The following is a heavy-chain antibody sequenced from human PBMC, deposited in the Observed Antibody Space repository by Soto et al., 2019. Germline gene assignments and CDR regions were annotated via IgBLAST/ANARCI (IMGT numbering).Heavy chain of an antibody. CDR1: GFTFSSYA. CDR3: AKVLGSSGWVYWYFDL. Sequence: EVQLLESGGGLVQPGGSLRLSCAASGFTFSSYAMSWVRQAPGKGLEWVSAISGSGASTYYANSVKGRFTISRDNSKNTLYLQMNSLRAEDTAVYDCAKVLGSSGWVYWYFDLWCRGTLVTVSS. V-gene: IGHV3-23*01. CDR2: ISGSGAST. J-gene: IGHJ2*01. D-gene: IGHD6-19*01.